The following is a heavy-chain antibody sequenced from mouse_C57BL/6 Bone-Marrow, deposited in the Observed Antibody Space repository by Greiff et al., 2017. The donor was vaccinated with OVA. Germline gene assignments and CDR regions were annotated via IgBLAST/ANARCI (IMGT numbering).Heavy chain of an antibody. CDR3: ASAVFAY. CDR1: GYTFTSYW. V-gene: IGHV1-50*01. CDR2: IDPSDSDT. Sequence: QVQLQQPGAELVKPGASVTLSCKASGYTFTSYWMQWVKQRPGQGLEWIGEIDPSDSDTNYNQKFKGKATVTVDTSSSTAYMQLRSLTSEDSAVYYCASAVFAYWGQGNLVTVSA. J-gene: IGHJ3*01.